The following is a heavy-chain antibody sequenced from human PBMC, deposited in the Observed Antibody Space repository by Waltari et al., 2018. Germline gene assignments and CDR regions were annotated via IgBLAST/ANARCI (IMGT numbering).Heavy chain of an antibody. J-gene: IGHJ6*02. Sequence: QMQLVASGGGVVQPGGSLRLSCAASGFTFSGYNMYWVRQAPGKGLEWVTLISNDGSIIHYADSVKARFFISRDNSKNALYLQLNSLRTDDTAVYYCARGDYGMDVWGQGTTVTVSS. CDR2: ISNDGSII. CDR1: GFTFSGYN. V-gene: IGHV3-30*04. CDR3: ARGDYGMDV.